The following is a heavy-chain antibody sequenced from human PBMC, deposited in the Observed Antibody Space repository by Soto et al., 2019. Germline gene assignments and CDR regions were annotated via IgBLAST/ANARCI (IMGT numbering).Heavy chain of an antibody. J-gene: IGHJ4*01. D-gene: IGHD4-17*01. Sequence: EGQLLESGGGLVQPGGSLRLSCAASGFTFSSYAMAWVRQAPGKGLEWVSGITYIGGATFYSDSVKGRFTISRDNSKNTLYLQRTSLRAADTAVYYCAKVSSLYGDYVPASGRGDLWSHGNLVTVSS. CDR3: AKVSSLYGDYVPASGRGDL. CDR1: GFTFSSYA. V-gene: IGHV3-23*01. CDR2: ITYIGGAT.